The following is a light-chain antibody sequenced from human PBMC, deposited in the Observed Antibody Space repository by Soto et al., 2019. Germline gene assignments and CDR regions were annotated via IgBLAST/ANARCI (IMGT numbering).Light chain of an antibody. CDR3: QKYQRWPA. J-gene: IGKJ4*02. CDR2: GAA. V-gene: IGKV3-15*01. CDR1: QSVFSS. Sequence: EIVMTQSPATLSVSLGERVTLSCRASQSVFSSLAWYQQKPGQAPRLLIYGAATRPIGIPARFSGSGSGTDFTLTSSSLQSEDFAVYYWQKYQRWPAFGRGTRVEIK.